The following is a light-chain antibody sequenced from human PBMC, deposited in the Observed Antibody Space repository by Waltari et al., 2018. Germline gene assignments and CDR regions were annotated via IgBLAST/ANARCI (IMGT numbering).Light chain of an antibody. CDR1: SPRTYY. Sequence: SSELTQHPAVSVALGQTVRITCQGDSPRTYYVSWFHQKPGQAPALVIYGKNNRPSGIPDRFSASSSGSTASLTIIGAQAEDEADYYCHSRDSSGDVVIGGGTKLTVV. V-gene: IGLV3-19*01. CDR2: GKN. J-gene: IGLJ2*01. CDR3: HSRDSSGDVV.